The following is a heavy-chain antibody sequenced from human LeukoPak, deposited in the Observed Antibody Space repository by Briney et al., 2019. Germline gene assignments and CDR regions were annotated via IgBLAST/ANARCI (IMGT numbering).Heavy chain of an antibody. D-gene: IGHD3-10*01. J-gene: IGHJ5*02. Sequence: GASVKVSCKVSGYTLTDLSVHWVRQAPGKGLEWMGGFDPEDGETVYAQKFQGRVTMTEDTSTDIAYMELSSLRSEDTAVYYCATVVRGVISWFDPWGQGTLVTVSS. V-gene: IGHV1-24*01. CDR2: FDPEDGET. CDR3: ATVVRGVISWFDP. CDR1: GYTLTDLS.